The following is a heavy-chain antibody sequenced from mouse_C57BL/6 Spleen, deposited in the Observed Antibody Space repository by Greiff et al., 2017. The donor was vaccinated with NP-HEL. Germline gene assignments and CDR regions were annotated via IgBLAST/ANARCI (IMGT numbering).Heavy chain of an antibody. J-gene: IGHJ2*01. CDR2: IDPSDSYT. D-gene: IGHD1-1*01. V-gene: IGHV1-69*01. CDR3: ARQYYGRNYFDY. CDR1: GYTFTSYW. Sequence: QVQLQQPGAELVMPGASVKLSCKASGYTFTSYWMHWVKQRPGQGLEWIGEIDPSDSYTNYNQKFKGKSTLTVDKSSSTAYMQLSSLTSEDSAVYYCARQYYGRNYFDYWGQGTTLTVSS.